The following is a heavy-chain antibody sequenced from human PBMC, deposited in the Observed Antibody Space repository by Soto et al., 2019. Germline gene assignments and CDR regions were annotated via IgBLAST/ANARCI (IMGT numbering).Heavy chain of an antibody. Sequence: QVQLQESGPGLVKPSETLSLTCTVSGGSISSYDWSWIRQPPGKGLEWIGYIYYSGSTNYNPSLKSRVTISVDTSKNQFSLKLSSVTAAHTAVYYCARAFVGGMGAMVTLDYLGQGTLVTVSS. CDR1: GGSISSYD. V-gene: IGHV4-59*01. J-gene: IGHJ4*02. D-gene: IGHD5-18*01. CDR3: ARAFVGGMGAMVTLDY. CDR2: IYYSGST.